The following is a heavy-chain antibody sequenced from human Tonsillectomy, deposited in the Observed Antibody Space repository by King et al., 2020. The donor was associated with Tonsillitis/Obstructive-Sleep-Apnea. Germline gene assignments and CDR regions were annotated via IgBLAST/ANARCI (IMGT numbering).Heavy chain of an antibody. CDR2: ISYDGRNK. CDR3: AKDEEDCSSTSCYTLGF. Sequence: VQLVESGGGVVQPGRSLRLSCAASGFTFSSYGMHWVRQAPGKGLEWVGVISYDGRNKYYADSVKGRFTISRDNSKKTLYLQRNSLRAEDTAVYYCAKDEEDCSSTSCYTLGFWGQGTLVTVSS. D-gene: IGHD2-2*02. V-gene: IGHV3-30*18. CDR1: GFTFSSYG. J-gene: IGHJ4*02.